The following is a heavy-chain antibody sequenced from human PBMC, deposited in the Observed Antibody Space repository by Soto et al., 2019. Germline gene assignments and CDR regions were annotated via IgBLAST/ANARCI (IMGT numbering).Heavy chain of an antibody. Sequence: ESGGGLVQPGGSLRLSCAASGFTVSNNYMSWVRQAPEKGLEWVSVIYRGGSTYHADSVKGRFTISRDNSKNTLYLQMNSLRAEDTAVYYCARDGATAGTRLDYWGQGTLVTVSS. J-gene: IGHJ4*02. CDR1: GFTVSNNY. D-gene: IGHD6-13*01. V-gene: IGHV3-66*01. CDR2: IYRGGST. CDR3: ARDGATAGTRLDY.